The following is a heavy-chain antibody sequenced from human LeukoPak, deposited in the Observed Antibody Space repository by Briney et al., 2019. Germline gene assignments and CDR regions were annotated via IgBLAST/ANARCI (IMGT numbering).Heavy chain of an antibody. CDR2: INHSGST. CDR3: ASIGRITMVRGVIITLVFDY. V-gene: IGHV4-34*01. CDR1: GGSFSGYY. D-gene: IGHD3-10*01. J-gene: IGHJ4*02. Sequence: SETLSLTCAVYGGSFSGYYWSWIRQPPGKGLEWIGEINHSGSTNYNPSLKSRVTISVDTSKNQFSLKLSSVTAADTAVYYCASIGRITMVRGVIITLVFDYWGQGTLVTVSS.